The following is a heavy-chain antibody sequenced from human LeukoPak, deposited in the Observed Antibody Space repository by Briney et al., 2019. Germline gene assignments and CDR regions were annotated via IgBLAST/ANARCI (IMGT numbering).Heavy chain of an antibody. CDR3: ARDSTDIVVVVAATHFDY. J-gene: IGHJ4*02. CDR1: GFTFSSYW. D-gene: IGHD2-15*01. V-gene: IGHV3-7*01. Sequence: GGSLRLSCAASGFTFSSYWMSWVRQAPGKGLEWVANIKQDGSEKYYVDSVKGRFTISRDNAKNSLYLQMNSLRAEDTAVYYCARDSTDIVVVVAATHFDYWGQGTLVTVSS. CDR2: IKQDGSEK.